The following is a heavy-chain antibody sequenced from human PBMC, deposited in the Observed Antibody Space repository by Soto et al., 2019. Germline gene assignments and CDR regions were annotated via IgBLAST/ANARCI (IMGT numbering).Heavy chain of an antibody. CDR3: ARDVYGDYFSYYGMDV. CDR2: IIPILGIA. D-gene: IGHD4-17*01. CDR1: GGTFSSYT. V-gene: IGHV1-69*08. J-gene: IGHJ6*02. Sequence: QVQLVQSGAEVKKPGSSVKVSCKASGGTFSSYTISWVRQAPGQGLEWMGRIIPILGIANYAQKFQGRVTITXXKXTXXGYMELSSLRSEDTAVYYCARDVYGDYFSYYGMDVWGQGTTVTVSS.